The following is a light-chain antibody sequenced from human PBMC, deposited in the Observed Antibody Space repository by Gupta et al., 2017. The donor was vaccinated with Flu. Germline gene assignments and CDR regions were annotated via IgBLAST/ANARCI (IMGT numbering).Light chain of an antibody. CDR3: QQDSRSWT. J-gene: IGKJ1*01. Sequence: DIQLTQSPSTVSASIGDRVTITCRASQHITTWLAWYQQKPGRAPKVLIYKSSKVESGVPSGFSGRGCGKEFTLINRSRQSDDFASYYCQQDSRSWTFGQGTKVEVK. V-gene: IGKV1-5*03. CDR1: QHITTW. CDR2: KSS.